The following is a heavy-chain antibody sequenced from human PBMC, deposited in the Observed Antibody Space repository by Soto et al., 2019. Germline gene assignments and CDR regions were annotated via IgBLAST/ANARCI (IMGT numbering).Heavy chain of an antibody. CDR2: IIPILGIA. V-gene: IGHV1-69*02. D-gene: IGHD2-8*01. Sequence: QVQLVQSGAEVKKPGSSVKVSCKASGGTFSSYTISWVRQAPGQGLEWMGRIIPILGIANYAQKFQGRVTITADKSTSTAYMELSSLRSEDTAVYYCASNYPYSYYGMDVWGQGTTVTVSS. J-gene: IGHJ6*02. CDR1: GGTFSSYT. CDR3: ASNYPYSYYGMDV.